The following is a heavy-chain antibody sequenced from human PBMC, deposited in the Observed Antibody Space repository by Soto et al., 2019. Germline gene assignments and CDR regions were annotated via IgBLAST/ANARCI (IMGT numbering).Heavy chain of an antibody. Sequence: GESLKISCAASGFTFSSYAMSWVRQAPGKGLEWVSAISGSGGSTYYADSVKGRLTISRDNSKNTLYLQMNSLRAEDTAVYYCAKDSGFPYCGGECDSVGVLVDAFDIWGQGTMVTVSS. V-gene: IGHV3-23*01. J-gene: IGHJ3*02. CDR1: GFTFSSYA. D-gene: IGHD2-21*01. CDR2: ISGSGGST. CDR3: AKDSGFPYCGGECDSVGVLVDAFDI.